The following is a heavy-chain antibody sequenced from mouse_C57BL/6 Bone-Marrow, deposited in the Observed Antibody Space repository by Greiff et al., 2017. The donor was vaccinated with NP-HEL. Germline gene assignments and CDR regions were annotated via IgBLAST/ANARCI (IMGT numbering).Heavy chain of an antibody. V-gene: IGHV10-1*01. CDR1: GFSFNTYA. CDR2: IRSKSNNYAT. Sequence: DVHLVESGGGLVQPKGSLKLSCAASGFSFNTYAMNWVRQAPGKGLEWVARIRSKSNNYATYYAYSVKDRFTISRDESESKLYLQMNNLKTEDTAMYYCVIAAYYSNHFAYWGQGTLVTVSA. J-gene: IGHJ3*01. D-gene: IGHD2-5*01. CDR3: VIAAYYSNHFAY.